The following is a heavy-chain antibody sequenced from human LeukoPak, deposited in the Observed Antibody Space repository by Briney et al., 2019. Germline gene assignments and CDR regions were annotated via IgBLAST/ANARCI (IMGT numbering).Heavy chain of an antibody. J-gene: IGHJ1*01. Sequence: SETLSLTCAVYGGSFSGYYWSWIRQPPGKGLEWIGEINHSGSTNYNPSLKSRVTISVDTSKNQFSLKLSSVTAADTAVYYCARAGDRECGGDCYSRPTEYFQHWGQGTLVTVSS. D-gene: IGHD2-21*02. CDR1: GGSFSGYY. V-gene: IGHV4-34*01. CDR3: ARAGDRECGGDCYSRPTEYFQH. CDR2: INHSGST.